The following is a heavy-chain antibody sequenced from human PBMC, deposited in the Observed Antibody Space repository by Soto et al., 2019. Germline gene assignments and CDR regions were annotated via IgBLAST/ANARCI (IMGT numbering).Heavy chain of an antibody. CDR1: GFTFSSYA. Sequence: GGSLRLSCSASGFTFSSYAMHWVRQAPGKGLEYVSAISSNGGSTYYADSVKGRFTISRDNSKNTLYLQMSSLRAEDTSVYYCVKPLWFGELSSGAFDIWGQGTMVTVSS. CDR3: VKPLWFGELSSGAFDI. D-gene: IGHD3-10*01. V-gene: IGHV3-64D*08. CDR2: ISSNGGST. J-gene: IGHJ3*02.